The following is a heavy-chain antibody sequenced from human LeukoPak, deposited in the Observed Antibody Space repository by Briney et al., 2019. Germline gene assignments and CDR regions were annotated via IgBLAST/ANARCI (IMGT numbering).Heavy chain of an antibody. Sequence: SETLSLTCTVSGGSISSSSYYWGWIRHPPGKGLEWSGSSYYSGSTYYNPSLKSRATISVDTSKNQFSLKLSSVTAADTAVYCWARDESRWSGYYGYWGQGTLVTVSS. CDR1: GGSISSSSYY. V-gene: IGHV4-39*07. CDR3: ARDESRWSGYYGY. CDR2: SYYSGST. D-gene: IGHD3-3*01. J-gene: IGHJ4*02.